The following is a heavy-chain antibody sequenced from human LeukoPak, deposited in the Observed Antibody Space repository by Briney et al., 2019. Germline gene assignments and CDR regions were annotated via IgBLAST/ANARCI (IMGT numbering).Heavy chain of an antibody. Sequence: ASVKVSCKASGYTFTSYGISWVRQAPGQGLEWMGIVNPSGGSTSYAQKFQGRVTMTRDMSTSTVYMELSSLRSEDTAVYYCARESGAAAQYYFDYWGQGTLVTVSS. V-gene: IGHV1-46*01. CDR1: GYTFTSYG. J-gene: IGHJ4*02. CDR3: ARESGAAAQYYFDY. D-gene: IGHD6-13*01. CDR2: VNPSGGST.